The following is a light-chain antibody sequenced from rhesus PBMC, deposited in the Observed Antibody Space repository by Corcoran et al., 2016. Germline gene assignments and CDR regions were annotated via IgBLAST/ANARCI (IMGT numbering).Light chain of an antibody. V-gene: IGLV3-44*01. Sequence: SYGLTQPPSVSVSPGQTARIACEGDNVGYEVVHWYQQKPPLAPELVIFSDDQRPSGVPERFSGSKSGNTATLTISGVEAGDEADYYCQVWDITGAHDMFGSGTQLTVL. J-gene: IGLJ6*01. CDR1: NVGYEV. CDR3: QVWDITGAHDM. CDR2: SDD.